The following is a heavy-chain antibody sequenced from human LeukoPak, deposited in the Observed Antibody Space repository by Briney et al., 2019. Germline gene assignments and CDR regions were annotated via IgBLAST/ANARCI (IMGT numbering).Heavy chain of an antibody. CDR2: IIPILGIA. J-gene: IGHJ4*02. CDR1: GGTFSSYT. Sequence: GASVTVSCKASGGTFSSYTISWVRQAPGQGLEWVGRIIPILGIANYAQKFQGRVTITADKSTSTAYMELSSLRSEDTAVYYCASEYCSGDSCYPVDYWGQGTLVTVSS. V-gene: IGHV1-69*02. CDR3: ASEYCSGDSCYPVDY. D-gene: IGHD2-15*01.